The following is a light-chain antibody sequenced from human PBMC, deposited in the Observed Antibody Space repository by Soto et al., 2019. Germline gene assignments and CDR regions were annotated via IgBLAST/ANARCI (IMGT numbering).Light chain of an antibody. CDR1: SSDDGGFNY. CDR3: NSYTSNSTYV. V-gene: IGLV2-14*03. CDR2: DVT. Sequence: QSALTQPASVSGSPGQSITISCTGTSSDDGGFNYVSWYQQHPGKAPKHMINDVTNRPSGVSYRFSASKSGNTASLTISRLQAEDEADYYCNSYTSNSTYVFGTGSKVTVL. J-gene: IGLJ1*01.